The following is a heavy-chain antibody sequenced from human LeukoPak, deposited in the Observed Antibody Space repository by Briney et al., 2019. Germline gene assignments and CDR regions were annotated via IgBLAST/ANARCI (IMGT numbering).Heavy chain of an antibody. CDR3: ARLGGPRYYYGMDV. CDR2: IIPIFGTA. D-gene: IGHD1-26*01. J-gene: IGHJ6*02. CDR1: GGTFSSYA. V-gene: IGHV1-69*13. Sequence: ASVKVSCKASGGTFSSYAISRVRQAPGQGLEWMGGIIPIFGTANYAQKFQGRVTITADESTSTAYMELSSLRSEDTAVYYCARLGGPRYYYGMDVWGQGTTVTVSS.